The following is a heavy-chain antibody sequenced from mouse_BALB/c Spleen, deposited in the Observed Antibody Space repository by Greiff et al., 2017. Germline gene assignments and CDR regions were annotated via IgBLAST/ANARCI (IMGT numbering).Heavy chain of an antibody. CDR3: TRDREGFYDGYLFAY. CDR1: GFTFSSYT. V-gene: IGHV5-6-4*01. Sequence: EVKLVESGGGLVKPGGSLKLSCAASGFTFSSYTMSWVRQTPEKRLEWVATISSGGSYTYYPDSVKGRFTISRDNAKNTLYLQMSSLKSEDTAMYYCTRDREGFYDGYLFAYWGQGTLVTVSA. J-gene: IGHJ3*01. D-gene: IGHD2-3*01. CDR2: ISSGGSYT.